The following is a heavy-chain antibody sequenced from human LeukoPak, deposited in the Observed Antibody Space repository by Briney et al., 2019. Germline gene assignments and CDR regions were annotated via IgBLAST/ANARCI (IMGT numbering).Heavy chain of an antibody. D-gene: IGHD6-25*01. CDR2: ISWNSGSI. Sequence: GGSLRLSCAASGFTFDDYAMHWVRQAPGKGLEWVSGISWNSGSIGYADSVKGRFTISRDNAKNSLYLQMNSLRAEDTALYYCAKGAAVDYWRQGTLVTVSS. CDR3: AKGAAVDY. CDR1: GFTFDDYA. V-gene: IGHV3-9*01. J-gene: IGHJ4*02.